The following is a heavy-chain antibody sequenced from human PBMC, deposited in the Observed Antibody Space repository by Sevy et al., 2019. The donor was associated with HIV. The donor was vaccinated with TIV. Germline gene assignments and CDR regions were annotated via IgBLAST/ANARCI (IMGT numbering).Heavy chain of an antibody. CDR2: IYPNGGDT. CDR1: GYTFAAYY. D-gene: IGHD3-3*01. V-gene: IGHV1-2*02. Sequence: ASVKVSCKTSGYTFAAYYIHWVRQAPGQGLEWLGWIYPNGGDTTYAQKFQGRVTVTMITSINTVYIELSRLRSDDTAHSYCARGKREEWLLYLDNWGQGTLVTVSS. J-gene: IGHJ4*02. CDR3: ARGKREEWLLYLDN.